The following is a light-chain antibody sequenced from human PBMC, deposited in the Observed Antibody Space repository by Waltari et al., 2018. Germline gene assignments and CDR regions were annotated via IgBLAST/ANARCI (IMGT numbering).Light chain of an antibody. J-gene: IGKJ4*01. CDR1: QSVSSSY. Sequence: EIVLTQSPGTLSLSPGERPPLSCRASQSVSSSYLAWYQQKPGQAPRLLIYGASSRATGIPDRFSGSGSGTDFTLTISRLEPEDFAVYYCQQSGTFGGGTKVEIK. CDR2: GAS. CDR3: QQSGT. V-gene: IGKV3-20*01.